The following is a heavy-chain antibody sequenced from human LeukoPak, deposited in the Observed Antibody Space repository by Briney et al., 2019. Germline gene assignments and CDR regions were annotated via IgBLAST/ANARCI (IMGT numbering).Heavy chain of an antibody. CDR3: ARYGRDGCTSYYYYGMDV. CDR1: GGSISSYY. J-gene: IGHJ6*02. V-gene: IGHV4-59*01. CDR2: IYYSGST. D-gene: IGHD5-24*01. Sequence: SETLSLTCTVSGGSISSYYWSWIRQPPGKGLEWIGYIYYSGSTNYNPSLKSRVTISVDTSKNQFSLKLSSVTAADTAVYYCARYGRDGCTSYYYYGMDVWGQGTTVTVSS.